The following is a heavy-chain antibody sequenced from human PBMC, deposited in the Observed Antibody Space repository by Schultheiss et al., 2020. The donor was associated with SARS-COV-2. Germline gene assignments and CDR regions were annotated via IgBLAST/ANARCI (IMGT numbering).Heavy chain of an antibody. CDR2: INHSGST. J-gene: IGHJ6*02. CDR1: GFTFSSYS. D-gene: IGHD4-23*01. Sequence: GSLRLSCAASGFTFSSYSMNWVRQPPGKGLEWIGEINHSGSTNYNPSLKSRVTISVDTSKNQFSLKLSSVTAADTAVYYCARGYRVTYYYYYGMDVWGQGTTVTVSS. CDR3: ARGYRVTYYYYYGMDV. V-gene: IGHV4-34*01.